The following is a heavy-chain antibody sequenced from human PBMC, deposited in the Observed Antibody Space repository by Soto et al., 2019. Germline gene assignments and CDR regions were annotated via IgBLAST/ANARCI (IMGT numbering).Heavy chain of an antibody. CDR2: IYYSGST. J-gene: IGHJ3*02. Sequence: QVQLQESGPGLVKPSQTLSLTCTVSGGSISSGGYYWSWIRQHPGKGLEWIGYIYYSGSTYYNPSLKSXXTXSXXTSKNQFSLKLSSVTAADTAVYYCARDGTVEAFDIWGQGTMVTVSS. CDR3: ARDGTVEAFDI. V-gene: IGHV4-31*03. CDR1: GGSISSGGYY. D-gene: IGHD1-1*01.